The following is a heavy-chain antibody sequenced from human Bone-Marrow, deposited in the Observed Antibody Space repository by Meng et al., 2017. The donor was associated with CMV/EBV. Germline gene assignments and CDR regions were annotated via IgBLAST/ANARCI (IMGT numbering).Heavy chain of an antibody. CDR1: GFTFSSYW. J-gene: IGHJ4*02. D-gene: IGHD5-12*01. Sequence: GGSRRLSCAASGFTFSSYWMHWVRQAPGKGLVWVSRINSDGSSTSYADSVKGRFTISRDNAKNTLYLQMNSLRAEDTAVYYCARTRAKWLRFWTVENFDYWGQGTLVTVSS. V-gene: IGHV3-74*01. CDR3: ARTRAKWLRFWTVENFDY. CDR2: INSDGSST.